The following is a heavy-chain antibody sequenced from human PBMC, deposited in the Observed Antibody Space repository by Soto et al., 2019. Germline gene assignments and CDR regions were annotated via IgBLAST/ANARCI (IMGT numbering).Heavy chain of an antibody. V-gene: IGHV1-18*04. J-gene: IGHJ4*02. Sequence: ASVKVSCKASGYTFTSYGISWVRQAPGQGLEWMGWISAYNGNTNYAQKLQGRVTMTTDTSTSTAYMELRSLRSDDTAVYYCARELGAYCTNGVCSPHYWGQGTLVTVSS. CDR3: ARELGAYCTNGVCSPHY. CDR2: ISAYNGNT. CDR1: GYTFTSYG. D-gene: IGHD2-8*01.